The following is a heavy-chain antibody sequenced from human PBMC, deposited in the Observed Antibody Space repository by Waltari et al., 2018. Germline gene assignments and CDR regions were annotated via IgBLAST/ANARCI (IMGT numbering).Heavy chain of an antibody. CDR1: GGSFSGYY. Sequence: QVQLQQWGAGLLKPSETLSLTCAVYGGSFSGYYWSWIRQPPGKGLEWIGEINHSGRTNDNPSLKSRVTISVDTSKNQFSLKLSSVTAADTAVYYCARVEGAIFGVVSLDYWGQGTLVTVSS. CDR2: INHSGRT. J-gene: IGHJ4*02. D-gene: IGHD3-3*01. CDR3: ARVEGAIFGVVSLDY. V-gene: IGHV4-34*01.